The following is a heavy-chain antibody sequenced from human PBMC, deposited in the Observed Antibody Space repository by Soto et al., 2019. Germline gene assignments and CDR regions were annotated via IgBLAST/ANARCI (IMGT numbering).Heavy chain of an antibody. CDR2: ISYDETTT. J-gene: IGHJ1*01. V-gene: IGHV3-30-3*01. CDR1: GFSFSAYA. D-gene: IGHD2-8*02. Sequence: QVQLVESGGGVVQPGRSLRLSCAASGFSFSAYAIHWVRQAPGKGLEWGALISYDETTTYYADSVKGRFTISRDNSKNTLYLQMNSLRSEDTAVYYCVRARQNLVVNEYFQYWGQGTLVIVSS. CDR3: VRARQNLVVNEYFQY.